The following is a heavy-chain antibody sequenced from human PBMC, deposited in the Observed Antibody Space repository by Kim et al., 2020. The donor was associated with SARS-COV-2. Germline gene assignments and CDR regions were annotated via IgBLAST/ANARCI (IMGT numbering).Heavy chain of an antibody. J-gene: IGHJ4*02. CDR3: AKEEGTVHFDY. CDR2: T. D-gene: IGHD4-17*01. V-gene: IGHV3-23*01. Sequence: TYYAAAVKGRFTISRDNSKNTLYLQMNSLRAEDTAVYYCAKEEGTVHFDYWGQGTLVTVSS.